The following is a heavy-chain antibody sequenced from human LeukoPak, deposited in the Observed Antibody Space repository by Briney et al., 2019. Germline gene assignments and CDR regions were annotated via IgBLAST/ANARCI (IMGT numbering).Heavy chain of an antibody. D-gene: IGHD5-12*01. CDR3: ARGQNRATPRPYYYYMDV. CDR1: GGSFSGYY. Sequence: SETLSLTCAVYGGSFSGYYWSWIRQPPGKGLEWIGEINHSGSTNYNPSLKSRVTISVDTSKNPFSLKLSSVTAADTAVYYCARGQNRATPRPYYYYMDVWGKGTTVTVSS. V-gene: IGHV4-34*01. J-gene: IGHJ6*03. CDR2: INHSGST.